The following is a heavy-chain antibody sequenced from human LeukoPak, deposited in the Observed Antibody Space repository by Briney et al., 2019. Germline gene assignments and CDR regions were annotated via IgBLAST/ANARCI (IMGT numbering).Heavy chain of an antibody. CDR1: GFTLSNYA. V-gene: IGHV3-23*01. CDR3: VRGSSGTAVRGISWAWFDP. CDR2: ISVSRGST. D-gene: IGHD3-10*01. J-gene: IGHJ5*02. Sequence: PGGSLRLSCAASGFTLSNYAMSWVRQAPGKGLEWVSSISVSRGSTYYADPVKGRFTISRDNAKNSLYLEMNSLRPEDTAVYYCVRGSSGTAVRGISWAWFDPWGQGTLVTVSS.